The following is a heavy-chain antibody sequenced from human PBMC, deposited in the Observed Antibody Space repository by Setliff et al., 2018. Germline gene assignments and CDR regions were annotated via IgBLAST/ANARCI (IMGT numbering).Heavy chain of an antibody. D-gene: IGHD3-10*01. CDR3: TGRTYGHQLGDY. Sequence: GGSLRLSCAASGFTFSNAWMSWVRQAPGKGLEWVGRIKSKTDGGTTDYAAPVKGRFTISRDDSKDTVYLQMNDLKTEDTGVYYCTGRTYGHQLGDYWGQGTLVTSPQ. J-gene: IGHJ4*02. CDR2: IKSKTDGGTT. V-gene: IGHV3-15*01. CDR1: GFTFSNAW.